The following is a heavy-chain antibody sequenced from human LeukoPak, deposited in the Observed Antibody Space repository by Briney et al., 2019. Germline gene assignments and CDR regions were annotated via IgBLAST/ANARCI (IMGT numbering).Heavy chain of an antibody. CDR3: VRVVRNSSSWYQPYYYYYGMDV. D-gene: IGHD6-13*01. CDR2: TYYRSKWYN. V-gene: IGHV6-1*01. CDR1: GDSFSSNSAA. J-gene: IGHJ6*02. Sequence: SQTLSLTCAISGDSFSSNSAAWNRIRQSPSRGLEWQGRTYYRSKWYNDYAVSVKSRITINPDTSKNQFSLQLNSVTPEDTAVYYCVRVVRNSSSWYQPYYYYYGMDVWGQGTTVTVSS.